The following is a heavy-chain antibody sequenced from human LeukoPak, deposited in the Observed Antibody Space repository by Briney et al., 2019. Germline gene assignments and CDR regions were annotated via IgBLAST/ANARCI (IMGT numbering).Heavy chain of an antibody. CDR3: AANMITFGGVIAYYYYYYMDV. D-gene: IGHD3-16*02. CDR1: GGSISSYY. V-gene: IGHV4-59*08. J-gene: IGHJ6*03. Sequence: SETLSLTCTVSGGSISSYYWSWIRQPPGKGLEWIGYIYYSGSTNYNPSLKSRVTISVDTSKNQFSLKLSSVTAADTAVYYCAANMITFGGVIAYYYYYYMDVWGKGTTVTVSS. CDR2: IYYSGST.